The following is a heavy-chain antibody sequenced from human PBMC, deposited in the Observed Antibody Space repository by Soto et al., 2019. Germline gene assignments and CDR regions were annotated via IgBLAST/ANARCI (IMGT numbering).Heavy chain of an antibody. CDR2: IYYSGST. Sequence: QVQLQESGPGLVKPSQTLSLTCTVSGGSISSGGYYWSWIRQHPGKGLEWIGYIYYSGSTYYNPSLKSRVTISVDTSKNQFYLKLSAVTAADTAVYYCARDNYQGYCSSTSCHYYYYGMDVWGQGTTVTVSS. CDR3: ARDNYQGYCSSTSCHYYYYGMDV. D-gene: IGHD2-2*01. J-gene: IGHJ6*02. CDR1: GGSISSGGYY. V-gene: IGHV4-31*03.